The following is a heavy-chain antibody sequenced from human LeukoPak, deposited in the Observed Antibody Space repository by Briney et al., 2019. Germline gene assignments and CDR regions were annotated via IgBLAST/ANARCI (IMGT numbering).Heavy chain of an antibody. CDR3: ARDGIRGILTD. CDR2: IPYDGNNK. D-gene: IGHD3-9*01. Sequence: GRSLRLSCAASGFTFSSYAMHWVRQAPGKGLEWVAVIPYDGNNKYYADSVKGRFTMSRDNSKNTLYLQMNSLRAEDTAVYYCARDGIRGILTDWGQGTLVTVSS. J-gene: IGHJ4*02. CDR1: GFTFSSYA. V-gene: IGHV3-30-3*01.